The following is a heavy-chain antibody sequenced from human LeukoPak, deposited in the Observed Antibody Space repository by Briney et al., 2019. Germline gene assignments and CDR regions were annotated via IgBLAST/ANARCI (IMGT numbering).Heavy chain of an antibody. D-gene: IGHD2-2*02. CDR3: AKDVRYCSSTSCYTTVFDY. V-gene: IGHV3-23*01. CDR1: GFTFTNAW. CDR2: ISGSGGST. Sequence: GGSLRLSCAASGFTFTNAWMSWVRQAPGKGLEWVSAISGSGGSTYYADSVKGRFTISRDNSKNTLYLQMNSLRAEDTAVYYCAKDVRYCSSTSCYTTVFDYWGQGTLVTVSS. J-gene: IGHJ4*02.